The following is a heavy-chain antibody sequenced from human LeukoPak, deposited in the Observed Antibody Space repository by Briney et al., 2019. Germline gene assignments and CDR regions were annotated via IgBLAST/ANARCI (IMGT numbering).Heavy chain of an antibody. Sequence: SETLSLTCTVSGGSISSYYWSWIRQPAGKGLEWIGSIYSTGLTYYNPSLKSRVIVSVDTSNKQFSLRLTSVTAADTAVYYCARGSAAIDLWGQGSLVMVSS. CDR1: GGSISSYY. J-gene: IGHJ5*02. CDR3: ARGSAAIDL. V-gene: IGHV4-59*05. D-gene: IGHD6-13*01. CDR2: IYSTGLT.